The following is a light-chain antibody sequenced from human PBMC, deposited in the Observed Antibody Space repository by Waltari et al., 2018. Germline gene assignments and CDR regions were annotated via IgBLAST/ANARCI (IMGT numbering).Light chain of an antibody. J-gene: IGKJ1*01. Sequence: EVVLTQSPATLSVSLGERATLPGRASQSVSSDLAWYQQKPGQAPRLIIHGASIRATGIPARFSGSGSGTEFTLTISSLQSEDSAVYYCQQYNKWPPGTFGQGTKVEIK. V-gene: IGKV3-15*01. CDR3: QQYNKWPPGT. CDR1: QSVSSD. CDR2: GAS.